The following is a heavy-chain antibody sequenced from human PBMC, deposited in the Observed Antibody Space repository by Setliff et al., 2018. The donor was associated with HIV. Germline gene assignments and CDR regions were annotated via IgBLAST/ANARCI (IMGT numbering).Heavy chain of an antibody. J-gene: IGHJ4*02. Sequence: SETLSLTCNVSGGSISSGSYYWTWIRQPAGKGLEWIGRVDTTGNTNYNPSLKSRVTISADTSKNQFSLKLSSVTAADTAVYFCARHAAAAPFRYWGQGTLVTVSS. CDR2: VDTTGNT. CDR3: ARHAAAAPFRY. V-gene: IGHV4-61*02. D-gene: IGHD6-13*01. CDR1: GGSISSGSYY.